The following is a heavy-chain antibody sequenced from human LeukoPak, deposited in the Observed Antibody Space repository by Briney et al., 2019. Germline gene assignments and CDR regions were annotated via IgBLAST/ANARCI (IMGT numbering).Heavy chain of an antibody. Sequence: PGGSLRLSFAASGFTFSSYGMHRVRQAPGKGLEWVAVISYDGSNKYYADSVKGRFTISRDNSKNTLYLQMNSLRAEDTAVYYCAKLWFGDLGDYWGQGTLVTVSS. CDR3: AKLWFGDLGDY. J-gene: IGHJ4*02. CDR1: GFTFSSYG. D-gene: IGHD3-10*01. V-gene: IGHV3-30*18. CDR2: ISYDGSNK.